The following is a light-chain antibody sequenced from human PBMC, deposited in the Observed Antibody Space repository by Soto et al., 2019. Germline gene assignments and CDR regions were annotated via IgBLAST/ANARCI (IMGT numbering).Light chain of an antibody. CDR2: DAS. J-gene: IGKJ1*01. CDR1: QSISSN. Sequence: EVVLTQSPVTLSLSPGQRATLSCRASQSISSNLAWYQQKPGQAPRLLISDASNRATGIPARFSGSGSGTDFTLTISSLEPEDFAFYYCQQRSNWPPEWTFGQGTKVEIK. CDR3: QQRSNWPPEWT. V-gene: IGKV3-11*01.